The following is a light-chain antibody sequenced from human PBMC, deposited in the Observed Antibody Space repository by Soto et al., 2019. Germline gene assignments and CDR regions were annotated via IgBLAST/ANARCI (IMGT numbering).Light chain of an antibody. CDR1: QSMSSNY. CDR3: KPYVSWT. V-gene: IGKV3-20*01. Sequence: EIVLTQSPGTLSVSPGERATLSCRASQSMSSNYLAWYQQKPGQAPSLLIYGASSRATGIPDSFSGSGSGTDFTLTISRLEPDDSAIYYCKPYVSWTVGQGTKMAIK. J-gene: IGKJ1*01. CDR2: GAS.